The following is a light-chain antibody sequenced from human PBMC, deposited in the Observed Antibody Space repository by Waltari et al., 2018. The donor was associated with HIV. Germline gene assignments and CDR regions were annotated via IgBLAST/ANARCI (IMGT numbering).Light chain of an antibody. CDR1: SSAIGADDS. J-gene: IGLJ3*02. CDR3: SSYGDSLRVL. V-gene: IGLV2-8*01. CDR2: EVT. Sequence: QSALTQPPSASGSLGQSVTISCTGSSSAIGADDSVSWFQQHPRSAPNLLLYEVTKRPSSVSDRFSGSRSGSTAFLTVAGLQPDDEATYFCSSYGDSLRVLFGGGTNVTVL.